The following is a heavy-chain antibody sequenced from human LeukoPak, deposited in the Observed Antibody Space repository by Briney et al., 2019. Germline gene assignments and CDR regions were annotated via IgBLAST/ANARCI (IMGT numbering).Heavy chain of an antibody. CDR3: ALVRGVTSTPLNYYYYYYMDV. V-gene: IGHV1-8*03. Sequence: ASVKVSCKASGYTFTSYDINWVRQATGQGLEWMGWMNPNSGNTGYAQKFQGRVTITRNTSISSAYMELSSLRSEDTAVYYCALVRGVTSTPLNYYYYYYMDVWGKGTTVTVSS. D-gene: IGHD3-10*01. CDR1: GYTFTSYD. CDR2: MNPNSGNT. J-gene: IGHJ6*03.